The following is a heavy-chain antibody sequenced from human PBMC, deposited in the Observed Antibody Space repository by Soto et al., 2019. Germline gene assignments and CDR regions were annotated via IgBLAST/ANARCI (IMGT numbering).Heavy chain of an antibody. CDR2: TYYRSRFFS. CDR3: VRDRYSISGWFDP. Sequence: SQTLSLTCAISGDSVSSYSAAWNWIRQSPSGGLEWLGRTYYRSRFFSDYAESVKSRIIINPDTSKNQFSLQLKSVTPEDTAVYYFVRDRYSISGWFDPWGQGTPVTVPS. J-gene: IGHJ5*02. D-gene: IGHD3-10*01. CDR1: GDSVSSYSAA. V-gene: IGHV6-1*01.